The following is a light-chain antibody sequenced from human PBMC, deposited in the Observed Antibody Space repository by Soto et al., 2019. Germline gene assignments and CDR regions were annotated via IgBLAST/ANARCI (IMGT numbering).Light chain of an antibody. Sequence: QSVLTQPPSVSGAPGQRVTISCTGGRSNIGAAYGVHWYQHLPGTAPKLLIYADSNRPSGVPDRFSGSKSGTSASLDITGLQAEDEADYYCQSYDSSLSGFDVFGTGTKLTVL. CDR2: ADS. CDR3: QSYDSSLSGFDV. V-gene: IGLV1-40*01. CDR1: RSNIGAAYG. J-gene: IGLJ1*01.